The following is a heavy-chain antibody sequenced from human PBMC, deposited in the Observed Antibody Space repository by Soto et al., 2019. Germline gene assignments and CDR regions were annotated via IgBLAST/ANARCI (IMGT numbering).Heavy chain of an antibody. V-gene: IGHV1-18*01. CDR1: GYTFNTYG. CDR3: ARGYYDSSGYGAFDI. D-gene: IGHD3-22*01. CDR2: ISAYNGNT. J-gene: IGHJ3*02. Sequence: ASVKVSCKASGYTFNTYGISWVRQAPGQGLEWMGWISAYNGNTNYAQKLQGRVTMTTDTSTSTAYMELRSLRSDDTAVYYCARGYYDSSGYGAFDIWGQGTMVTVSS.